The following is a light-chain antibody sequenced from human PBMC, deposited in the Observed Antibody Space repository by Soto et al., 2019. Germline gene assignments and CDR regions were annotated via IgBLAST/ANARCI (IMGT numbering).Light chain of an antibody. CDR2: AAI. J-gene: IGKJ2*01. Sequence: DIQMTQSPSSLSASVGDRVTITCRASQNIFTYLNWYQQRPGKAPKFLIYAAISLQDGVPSRFSGSESGTELNLTINYLEPEDSAFSYCQQCYSAHLTFGQGTNLEIK. CDR1: QNIFTY. V-gene: IGKV1-39*01. CDR3: QQCYSAHLT.